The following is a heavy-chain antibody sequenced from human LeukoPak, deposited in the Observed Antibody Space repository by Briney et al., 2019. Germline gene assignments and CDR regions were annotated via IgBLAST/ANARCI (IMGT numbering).Heavy chain of an antibody. Sequence: ASVTVSCKTSGYTFTNYDINWVRQATGQGLEWMGWMNPKSGNTGSAQRFQGRVTMTRDTSTSTVYMELSSLRSEDTAVYYCARDLGSSGFWGQGTLVTVSS. J-gene: IGHJ4*02. D-gene: IGHD6-19*01. V-gene: IGHV1-8*01. CDR3: ARDLGSSGF. CDR1: GYTFTNYD. CDR2: MNPKSGNT.